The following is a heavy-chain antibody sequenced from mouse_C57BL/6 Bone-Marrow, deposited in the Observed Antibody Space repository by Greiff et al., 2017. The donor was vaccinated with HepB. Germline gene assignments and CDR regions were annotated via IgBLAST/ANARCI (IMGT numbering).Heavy chain of an antibody. Sequence: QVQLQQSGAELVRPGSSVKLSCKASGYTFTSYWMDWVKQRPGQGLEWIGNIYPSDSETHYNQKFKDKATLTVDKSSSTAYMQLSSLTSEDSAVYYCAREGYGYDWFAYWGQGTLVTVSA. D-gene: IGHD2-2*01. J-gene: IGHJ3*01. CDR1: GYTFTSYW. CDR2: IYPSDSET. V-gene: IGHV1-61*01. CDR3: AREGYGYDWFAY.